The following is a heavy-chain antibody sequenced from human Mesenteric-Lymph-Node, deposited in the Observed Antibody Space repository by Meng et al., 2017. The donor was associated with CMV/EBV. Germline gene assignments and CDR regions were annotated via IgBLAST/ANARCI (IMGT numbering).Heavy chain of an antibody. V-gene: IGHV3-15*01. CDR3: TTHRYDVWSGYSPMAFDI. CDR1: GFTFTNAW. J-gene: IGHJ3*02. D-gene: IGHD3-3*01. CDR2: IKSKTDGGTT. Sequence: GESLKISCAASGFTFTNAWMSWVRQAPGKGLEWVGRIKSKTDGGTTDYAAPVKGRFTISRDDSKNTLYLQMNSLKTEDTAVYYCTTHRYDVWSGYSPMAFDIWGQGTMVTVSS.